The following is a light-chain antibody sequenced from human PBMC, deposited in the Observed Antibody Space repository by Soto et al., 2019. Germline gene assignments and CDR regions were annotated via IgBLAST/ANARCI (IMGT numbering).Light chain of an antibody. Sequence: QSALTQPASVSGSPGQSITISCTGTSSDVGGYNYVSWYQQHPGKAPKLMIYEVSNRPSGVSNRFSGSKSGNTASLTISGLQAEDEADYYCSSYTSSSTPGVFGGGTKPPVL. V-gene: IGLV2-14*01. CDR1: SSDVGGYNY. CDR3: SSYTSSSTPGV. J-gene: IGLJ3*02. CDR2: EVS.